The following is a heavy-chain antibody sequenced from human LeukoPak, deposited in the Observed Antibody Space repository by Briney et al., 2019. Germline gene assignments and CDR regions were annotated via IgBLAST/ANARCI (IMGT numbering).Heavy chain of an antibody. D-gene: IGHD2-2*01. CDR3: ARTLGYCSSTSCYEHYYYYMDV. CDR2: IYYSGST. CDR1: GGSISSYY. Sequence: SETLSLTCTVSGGSISSYYWSWIRQPPGKGLEGSGYIYYSGSTNYNPSLKSRVTISVDTSKNQFSLKLSSVTAADTAVYYCARTLGYCSSTSCYEHYYYYMDVWGKGTTVTISS. V-gene: IGHV4-59*01. J-gene: IGHJ6*03.